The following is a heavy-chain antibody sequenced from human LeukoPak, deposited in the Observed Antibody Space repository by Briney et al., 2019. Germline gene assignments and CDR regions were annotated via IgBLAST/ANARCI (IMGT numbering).Heavy chain of an antibody. CDR2: ITWERGMI. Sequence: TGGSLRLSCAPSGFDFYDYAIYWVRQAPGRGLEWVSSITWERGMIAYADSVWGRFTVSRDNGLRSLYLQMDRLRPEDTAFYYCVKERVTVTAPASLESWGQGILVAVSS. J-gene: IGHJ4*02. CDR3: VKERVTVTAPASLES. CDR1: GFDFYDYA. D-gene: IGHD4-17*01. V-gene: IGHV3-9*01.